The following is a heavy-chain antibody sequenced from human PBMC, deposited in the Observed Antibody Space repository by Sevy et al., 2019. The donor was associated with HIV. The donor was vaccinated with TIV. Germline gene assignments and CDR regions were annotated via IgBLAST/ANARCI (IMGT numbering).Heavy chain of an antibody. CDR3: ARKYDSSGYFDY. CDR1: GFMFSNYA. CDR2: ISGTGGSGDKT. J-gene: IGHJ4*02. D-gene: IGHD3-22*01. Sequence: GGSLRLSCAASGFMFSNYAMNWVRQAPGKGLEWVAGISGTGGSGDKTNYADSVKGRFTISRDDSKNSLYLQLNSLRDEDTAIYYCARKYDSSGYFDYWGQGTLVTVSS. V-gene: IGHV3-23*01.